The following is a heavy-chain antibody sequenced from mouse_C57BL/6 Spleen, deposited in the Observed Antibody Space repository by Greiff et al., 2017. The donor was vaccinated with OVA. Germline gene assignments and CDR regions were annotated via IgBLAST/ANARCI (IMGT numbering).Heavy chain of an antibody. V-gene: IGHV5-17*01. CDR3: ARLLPFAY. CDR1: GFTFSDYG. Sequence: EVTVVESGGGLVKPGGSLKLSCAASGFTFSDYGMHWVRQAPEKGLEWVAYISSGSSNNYYADTVKGRFTISRDNAKNTLFLQMTSLRSEDTAMYYCARLLPFAYWGQGTLVTVSA. D-gene: IGHD2-1*01. CDR2: ISSGSSNN. J-gene: IGHJ3*01.